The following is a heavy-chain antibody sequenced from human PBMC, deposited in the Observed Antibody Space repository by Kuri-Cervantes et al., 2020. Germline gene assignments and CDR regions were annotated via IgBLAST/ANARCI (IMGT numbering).Heavy chain of an antibody. CDR3: ARSVAAAFRLTNGMDV. D-gene: IGHD6-13*01. Sequence: ASVKVSCKASGYSFTSNAVHWVRQAPGQRLEWMGWINAGNGNTKYSQKFQGRVTITRDTSASTAYMELSSLRSEDTAVYYCARSVAAAFRLTNGMDVWGQGTTVTVSS. CDR1: GYSFTSNA. CDR2: INAGNGNT. V-gene: IGHV1-3*01. J-gene: IGHJ6*02.